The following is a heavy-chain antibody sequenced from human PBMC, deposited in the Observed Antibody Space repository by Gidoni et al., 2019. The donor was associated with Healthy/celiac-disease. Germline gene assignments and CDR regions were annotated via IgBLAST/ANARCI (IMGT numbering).Heavy chain of an antibody. D-gene: IGHD3-3*01. CDR3: ARDFIEANTYYDFWSGYYTPADY. CDR2: ISSSGSTI. J-gene: IGHJ4*02. Sequence: QVQLVESGGGLVKPGGSLRLSCAAAGFTFMDYYMSGIRQAPGRGLGWVSYISSSGSTIYYADSWKGRFTISRDNAKNSLYLQMNSLRAEDTAVYYCARDFIEANTYYDFWSGYYTPADYWGQGTLVTVSS. V-gene: IGHV3-11*01. CDR1: GFTFMDYY.